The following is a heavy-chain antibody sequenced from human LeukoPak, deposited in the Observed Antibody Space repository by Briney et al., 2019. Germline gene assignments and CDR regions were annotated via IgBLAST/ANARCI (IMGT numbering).Heavy chain of an antibody. J-gene: IGHJ5*02. CDR1: GYTFTSYD. Sequence: ASVKVSCKASGYTFTSYDINWVRQATGQGLGWMGWMNPNSGNTGYAQKFQGRVTMTRNTSISTAYMELSSLRSEDTAVYYCARRRLSSRGVGYNWFDPWGQGTLVTVSS. V-gene: IGHV1-8*01. CDR3: ARRRLSSRGVGYNWFDP. D-gene: IGHD6-13*01. CDR2: MNPNSGNT.